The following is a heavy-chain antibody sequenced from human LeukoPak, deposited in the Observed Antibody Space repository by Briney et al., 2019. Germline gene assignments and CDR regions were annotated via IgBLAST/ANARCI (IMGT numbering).Heavy chain of an antibody. CDR2: IHTDGCST. CDR1: GPTFSSYW. Sequence: GQCLSLACVVSGPTFSSYWMQCVHPPARKVRVWVSHIHTDGCSTIYTDSLKGRLTISRHNAKNTLYMQMNSLKAEDTADYYCARDRYCRSNSCYSPDYRGQGTLVTVSS. CDR3: ARDRYCRSNSCYSPDY. J-gene: IGHJ4*02. D-gene: IGHD2-2*01. V-gene: IGHV3-74*01.